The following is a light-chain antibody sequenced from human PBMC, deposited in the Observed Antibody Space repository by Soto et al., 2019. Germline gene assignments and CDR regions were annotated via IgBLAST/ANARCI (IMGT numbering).Light chain of an antibody. Sequence: AIRMTQSPSSLSASTGDRVTISCRASQGISSYLAWYQKKPGKAPKLLIYAASTLQSGVPSRFSGSGSGTDLTLTFSCLQSEDFATYSCQQYYSSPRASGQGTKVETK. CDR2: AAS. CDR3: QQYYSSPRA. J-gene: IGKJ1*01. V-gene: IGKV1-8*01. CDR1: QGISSY.